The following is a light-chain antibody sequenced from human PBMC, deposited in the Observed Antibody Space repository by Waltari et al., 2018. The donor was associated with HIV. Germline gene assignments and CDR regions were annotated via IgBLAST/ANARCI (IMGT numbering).Light chain of an antibody. J-gene: IGKJ4*01. CDR1: RTMLYYPHKQNY. V-gene: IGKV4-1*01. CDR3: QQYYTIGPS. Sequence: VMSQSPTSLAESLGERASINCWSSRTMLYYPHKQNYLAWYPITPGQSPRVLIYWSSTRASGVPDLFSGSASGTNFSLTISSLQTEDVALYYCQQYYTIGPSFGGGTKVEIK. CDR2: WSS.